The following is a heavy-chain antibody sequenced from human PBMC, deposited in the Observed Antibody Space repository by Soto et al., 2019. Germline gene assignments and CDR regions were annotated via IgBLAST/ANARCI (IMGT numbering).Heavy chain of an antibody. CDR1: GGPISSYY. V-gene: IGHV4-4*08. CDR2: IYNSGIT. J-gene: IGHJ5*02. Sequence: PSETLSLTCTVSGGPISSYYWSWIRQPPGKGLEWIGHIYNSGITNYNPSLKSRVVISIDTSRNQFSLRLNSLTAADRAVYFCARGVTVFGLVSRFWFDPWGQGTVVTVSS. D-gene: IGHD3-3*01. CDR3: ARGVTVFGLVSRFWFDP.